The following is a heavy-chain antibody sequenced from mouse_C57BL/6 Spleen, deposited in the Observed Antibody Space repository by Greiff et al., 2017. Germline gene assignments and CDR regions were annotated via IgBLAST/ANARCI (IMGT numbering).Heavy chain of an antibody. D-gene: IGHD2-1*01. CDR2: IRSKSSNYAT. CDR1: GFTFHTYA. J-gene: IGHJ4*01. V-gene: IGHV10-3*01. Sequence: DVKLVESGGGLVQPKGSLKLSCAASGFTFHTYAMHWVRQAPGKGLEWVARIRSKSSNYATYYAGSVKDIFTISRDDSQSMLYLQMNNLKTEDTAMYYWVRGSYSGYYYAMDDWGQGTSVTVSS. CDR3: VRGSYSGYYYAMDD.